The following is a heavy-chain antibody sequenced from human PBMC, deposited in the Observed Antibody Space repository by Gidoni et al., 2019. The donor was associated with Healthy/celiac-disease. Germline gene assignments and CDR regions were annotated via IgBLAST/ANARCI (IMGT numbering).Heavy chain of an antibody. CDR1: GFTFSDYY. J-gene: IGHJ4*02. V-gene: IGHV3-11*01. CDR3: ARGWNRGYRKGVYFDY. CDR2: ISSSGSTI. Sequence: QVQLVESGGCLVKPGGSLRPSCAASGFTFSDYYISWIRQAPGKGLEGVSYISSSGSTIYYADSVKGRFTISRDNAKNSLYLQMNSLRAEDTAVYYCARGWNRGYRKGVYFDYWGQGTLVTVSS. D-gene: IGHD5-18*01.